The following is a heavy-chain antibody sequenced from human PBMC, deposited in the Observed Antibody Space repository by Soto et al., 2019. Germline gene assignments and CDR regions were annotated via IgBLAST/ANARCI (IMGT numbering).Heavy chain of an antibody. J-gene: IGHJ4*02. Sequence: GGSLRLSCAASGFTFSSYDMHWVRQATGKGLEWVSAIGTAGDPYYPGSVKGRFTISRENAKNSLYLQMSSLRAGDTAVYYCARGAAVAGLYYFDYWGQGTLVTVSS. CDR1: GFTFSSYD. D-gene: IGHD6-19*01. V-gene: IGHV3-13*05. CDR3: ARGAAVAGLYYFDY. CDR2: IGTAGDP.